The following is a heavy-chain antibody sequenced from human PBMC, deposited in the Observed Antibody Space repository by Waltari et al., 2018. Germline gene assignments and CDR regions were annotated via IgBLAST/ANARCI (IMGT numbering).Heavy chain of an antibody. Sequence: EIQVVESGGGLVQPGGSLRLSCAASGFTFSCYWMSWVRQAPGKWLEWVANIKQDGSAKFYLDSVKGRFTISRDNAKNTLYLQTNSLRAEDTALYYCARAVDVADYWGQGTLVTVSS. CDR2: IKQDGSAK. V-gene: IGHV3-7*01. J-gene: IGHJ4*02. D-gene: IGHD5-12*01. CDR3: ARAVDVADY. CDR1: GFTFSCYW.